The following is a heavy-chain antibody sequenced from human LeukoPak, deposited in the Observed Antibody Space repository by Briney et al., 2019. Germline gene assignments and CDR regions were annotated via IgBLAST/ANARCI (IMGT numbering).Heavy chain of an antibody. V-gene: IGHV1-46*01. J-gene: IGHJ4*02. CDR2: INPSGGST. CDR1: GYTFTSYY. Sequence: ASVKVSCKASGYTFTSYYMHWVRQAPGQGLEWMGIINPSGGSTSYAQKFQGRVTMTRDTSKSTVYMELTSLRSEDPAVYYCAREVGAMGSSYFDYWGQGTLVTVSS. CDR3: AREVGAMGSSYFDY. D-gene: IGHD1-26*01.